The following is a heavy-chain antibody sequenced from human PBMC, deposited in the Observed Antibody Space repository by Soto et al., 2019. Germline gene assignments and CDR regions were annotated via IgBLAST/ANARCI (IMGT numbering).Heavy chain of an antibody. Sequence: QQHLVEYGGGVVQLGRSLRLSCAASGFSFNNYALHWVRQAPGKGLEWVAVISYSGINENYADSVKGRFTISRDISKNTLYLQMNSLRTEDTAVYYCARAPEDSTETLDSWGQGTLVTVSS. CDR2: ISYSGINE. J-gene: IGHJ4*02. CDR1: GFSFNNYA. V-gene: IGHV3-30*04. CDR3: ARAPEDSTETLDS.